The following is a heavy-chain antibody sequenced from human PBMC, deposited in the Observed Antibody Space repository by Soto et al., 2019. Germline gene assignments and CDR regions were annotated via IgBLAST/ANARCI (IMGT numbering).Heavy chain of an antibody. V-gene: IGHV4-31*03. Sequence: SETLSLTCSVSGDSIGLGGYYWGWTLQLPGKGLELIGYIYYDGFSSYNPSLQSRVSISSDTSKNQLSLKVRSVTATDTAFYHCTRSKVGHSSPIDFWGQGVLVTVSS. CDR2: IYYDGFS. J-gene: IGHJ4*02. D-gene: IGHD6-13*01. CDR1: GDSIGLGGYY. CDR3: TRSKVGHSSPIDF.